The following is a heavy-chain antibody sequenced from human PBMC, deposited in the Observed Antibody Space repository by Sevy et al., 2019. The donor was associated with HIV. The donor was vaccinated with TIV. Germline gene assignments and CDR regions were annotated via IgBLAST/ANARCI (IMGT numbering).Heavy chain of an antibody. D-gene: IGHD6-25*01. CDR1: GFTFSSYW. V-gene: IGHV3-7*01. CDR3: AKASAAEGDYYGMDV. CDR2: IKQDGSEK. Sequence: GGSLRLSCAASGFTFSSYWMSWVRQAPGKGLEWVANIKQDGSEKYYVDSVKGRFTIPRDNAKNSLYLQMNSLRAEDTAVYYCAKASAAEGDYYGMDVWGQGTTVTVSS. J-gene: IGHJ6*02.